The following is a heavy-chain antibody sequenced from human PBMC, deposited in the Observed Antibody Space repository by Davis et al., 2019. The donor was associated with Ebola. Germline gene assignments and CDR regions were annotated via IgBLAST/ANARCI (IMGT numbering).Heavy chain of an antibody. CDR3: ARRGTDFWSGYQY. J-gene: IGHJ4*02. D-gene: IGHD3-3*01. CDR2: IYPGDSDT. CDR1: GYSFTNYW. Sequence: GESLKISCKASGYSFTNYWIGWVRQMPGKGLEWMGIIYPGDSDTRYGPSLQGQVTISADKSTSTAYMQWSSLKALDTAMYYCARRGTDFWSGYQYWGQGALVTVSS. V-gene: IGHV5-51*01.